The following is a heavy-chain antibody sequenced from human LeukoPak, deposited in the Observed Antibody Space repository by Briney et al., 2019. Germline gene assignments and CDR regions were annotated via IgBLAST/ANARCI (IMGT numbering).Heavy chain of an antibody. CDR3: ARRGSYALYYYYYMDV. J-gene: IGHJ6*03. D-gene: IGHD5-18*01. CDR1: GGSFSGYY. Sequence: SETLTLTCAVYGGSFSGYYWSWIRQPPGKGLEWIGEINHSGSTNHNPSLKSRVTISVDTSKNQFSLKLSSVTAADTAVYYCARRGSYALYYYYYMDVWGKGTTVTVSS. V-gene: IGHV4-34*01. CDR2: INHSGST.